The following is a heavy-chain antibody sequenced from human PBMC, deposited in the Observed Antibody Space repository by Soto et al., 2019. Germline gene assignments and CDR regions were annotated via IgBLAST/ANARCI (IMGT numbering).Heavy chain of an antibody. D-gene: IGHD2-15*01. V-gene: IGHV3-33*01. CDR3: ASGANEVVANRFDP. J-gene: IGHJ5*02. CDR1: DFTINSYG. CDR2: IWYDGSNK. Sequence: SMKLSCGASDFTINSYGRHWVRQAPGKGLAWVAVIWYDGSNKYYADSVKGRFTISRDNSKNTLYLQMNSLRAEDSAVYYCASGANEVVANRFDPWRQST.